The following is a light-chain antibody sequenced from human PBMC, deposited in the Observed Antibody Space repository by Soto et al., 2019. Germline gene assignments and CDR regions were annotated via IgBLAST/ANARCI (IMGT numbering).Light chain of an antibody. CDR3: QQYYSPPVT. CDR2: WAS. V-gene: IGKV4-1*01. Sequence: DIVMTQSPDSLAVSLGERATINCKSSQSVSSNNKNYLTWYQLKPGQPPKLLIYWASTRESGVPDRFTGSGSGIDFSLTIGSLQAEDVAVYYCQQYYSPPVTFGGGTKVEIK. CDR1: QSVSSNNKNY. J-gene: IGKJ4*01.